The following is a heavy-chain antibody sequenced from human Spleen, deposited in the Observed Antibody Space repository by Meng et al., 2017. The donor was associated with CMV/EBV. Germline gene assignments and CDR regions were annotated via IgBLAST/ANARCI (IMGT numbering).Heavy chain of an antibody. CDR3: ARGPPIITVTSSFGACFDP. J-gene: IGHJ5*02. Sequence: ASVKVSCKASGYTFTGFYMHWVRQAPGQGLEWMGWINPNTGGTNYAQSFQGKVTMTRDTSISTAYMELSRLRSDDTSVYYCARGPPIITVTSSFGACFDPWGQGTLVTVSS. V-gene: IGHV1-2*02. CDR1: GYTFTGFY. CDR2: INPNTGGT. D-gene: IGHD3-10*01.